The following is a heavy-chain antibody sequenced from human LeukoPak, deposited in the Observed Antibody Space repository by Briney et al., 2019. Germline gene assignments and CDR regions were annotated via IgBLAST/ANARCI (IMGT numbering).Heavy chain of an antibody. CDR1: GGSISSGGYS. Sequence: PSETLSLTCAVSGGSISSGGYSWGWIRQPPGKGLEWIGYIYHSGSTYYNPSLKSRVTISVDRSKNQFSLKLSSVTAADTAVYYCARGYNYDILTGYYEVDWFDPWGQGTLVTVSS. CDR2: IYHSGST. CDR3: ARGYNYDILTGYYEVDWFDP. D-gene: IGHD3-9*01. V-gene: IGHV4-30-2*01. J-gene: IGHJ5*02.